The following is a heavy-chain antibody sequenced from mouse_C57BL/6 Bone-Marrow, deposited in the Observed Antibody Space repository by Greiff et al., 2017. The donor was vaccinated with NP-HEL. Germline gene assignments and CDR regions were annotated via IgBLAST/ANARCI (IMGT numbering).Heavy chain of an antibody. CDR3: ARGELGPPFDY. J-gene: IGHJ2*01. Sequence: VQLQQSGAELVKPGASVKLSCTASGFNIKDYYMHWVKQRTEQGLEWIGRIDPEDGETKNAPKFQGKATIIADTSSNTAYLQLSSLTSEDTAVYYCARGELGPPFDYWGQGTTLTVSS. V-gene: IGHV14-2*01. D-gene: IGHD4-1*01. CDR2: IDPEDGET. CDR1: GFNIKDYY.